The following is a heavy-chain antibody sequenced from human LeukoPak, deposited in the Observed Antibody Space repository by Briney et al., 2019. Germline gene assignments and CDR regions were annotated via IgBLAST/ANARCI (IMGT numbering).Heavy chain of an antibody. CDR1: GGSFSGYY. V-gene: IGHV4-34*01. CDR2: INHSGST. Sequence: SETLSLTCAVYGGSFSGYYWSWIRQPPGKGLEWIGEINHSGSTNYNPSLKSRVTISVDTSKNQFSLKLNSVTAADTAVYYCARVTTGGYYNCWGQGTLVAVSS. J-gene: IGHJ4*02. CDR3: ARVTTGGYYNC. D-gene: IGHD3-22*01.